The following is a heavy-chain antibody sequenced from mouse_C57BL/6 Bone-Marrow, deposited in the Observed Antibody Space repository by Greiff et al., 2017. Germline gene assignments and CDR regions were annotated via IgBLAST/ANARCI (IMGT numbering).Heavy chain of an antibody. CDR1: GYSFTDYN. J-gene: IGHJ4*01. D-gene: IGHD2-4*01. V-gene: IGHV1-39*01. CDR2: INPNYGTT. Sequence: EVKLVESGPELVKPGASVKISCKASGYSFTDYNMNWVKQSNGKSLEWIGVINPNYGTTSYNQKFKGKATLTVDQSSSTAYMQLNSLTSEDSAAYYCARGYDYDYAMDYWGQGTSVTVSS. CDR3: ARGYDYDYAMDY.